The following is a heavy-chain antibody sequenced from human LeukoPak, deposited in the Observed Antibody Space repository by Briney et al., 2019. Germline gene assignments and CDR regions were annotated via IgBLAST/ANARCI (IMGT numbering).Heavy chain of an antibody. J-gene: IGHJ3*02. CDR2: INHSGST. Sequence: PSETLSLTCAVYGGSFSGYYWSWIRQPPGKGLEWIGEINHSGSTNYNPSLKSRVTISVDTSKNQFSLKLSSVTAADTAVYYCARDMSGGATNAFDIWGQGTMVTVSS. CDR3: ARDMSGGATNAFDI. CDR1: GGSFSGYY. V-gene: IGHV4-34*01. D-gene: IGHD1-26*01.